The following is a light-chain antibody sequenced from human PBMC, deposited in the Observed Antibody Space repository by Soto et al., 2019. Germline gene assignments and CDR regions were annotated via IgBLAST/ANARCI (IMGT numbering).Light chain of an antibody. J-gene: IGLJ1*01. CDR3: AAWDDSLSGGV. CDR1: SSNIGSNY. V-gene: IGLV1-47*02. CDR2: SNH. Sequence: QSVLTQPPSASGTPGQRVTISCSGSSSNIGSNYVYWYQQLPGTAPKLLIYSNHQRPSGVPDRFSGSKSGTSASLAISGLRSEDEADYYCAAWDDSLSGGVFGTGTKVTVL.